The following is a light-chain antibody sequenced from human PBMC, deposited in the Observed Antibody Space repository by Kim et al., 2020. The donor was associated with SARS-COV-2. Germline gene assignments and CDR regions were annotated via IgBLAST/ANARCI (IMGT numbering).Light chain of an antibody. V-gene: IGLV2-14*03. J-gene: IGLJ1*01. CDR2: DVT. CDR3: SSYTYDTNFDYV. CDR1: SYDCATSDY. Sequence: SITSSCTGFSYDCATSDYVSWYQHRPERAHKLIIYDVTKRPSGISDRFSGSKSGYMASLSISGLQADDEAYYYCSSYTYDTNFDYVFGPGTKVTVL.